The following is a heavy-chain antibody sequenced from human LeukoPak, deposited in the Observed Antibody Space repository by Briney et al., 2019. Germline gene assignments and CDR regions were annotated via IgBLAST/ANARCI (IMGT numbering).Heavy chain of an antibody. CDR2: INHSGST. D-gene: IGHD3-10*01. J-gene: IGHJ4*02. CDR3: ARGGHYYGSGNYYNLIDY. V-gene: IGHV4-34*01. CDR1: GGSFSGYN. Sequence: PSETLSLTCAVYGGSFSGYNWTWIRQPPGKGLEWIGEINHSGSTNCNPSLKSRVTISADTSKNQFSLKLSSVTAADTAVYFCARGGHYYGSGNYYNLIDYWDQGTLVTVSP.